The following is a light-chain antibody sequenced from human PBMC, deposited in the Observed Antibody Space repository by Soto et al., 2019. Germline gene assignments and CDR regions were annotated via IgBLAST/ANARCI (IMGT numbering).Light chain of an antibody. V-gene: IGLV3-25*02. Sequence: SYELTQPPSMSVSPGQTARIPCSGDALSNQYTYWYQQRPGQAPVLLIYKDSERPSGIPERFSGSSSGTTVTLTISGVQAEDEAAYYCQSADSTGVIGLFGGGTKVTV. CDR1: ALSNQY. J-gene: IGLJ2*01. CDR3: QSADSTGVIGL. CDR2: KDS.